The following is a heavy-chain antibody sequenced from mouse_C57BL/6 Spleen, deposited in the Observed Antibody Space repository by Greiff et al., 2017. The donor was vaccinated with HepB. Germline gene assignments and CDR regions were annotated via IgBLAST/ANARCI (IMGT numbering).Heavy chain of an antibody. D-gene: IGHD2-1*01. J-gene: IGHJ4*01. CDR3: ARERIYYGNLINAMDY. CDR2: IWSGGST. CDR1: GFSLTSYG. Sequence: VHLVESGPGLVQPSQSLSITCTVSGFSLTSYGVHWVRQSPGKGLEWLGVIWSGGSTDYNAAFISRLSISKDNSKSQVFFKMNSLQADDTAIYYCARERIYYGNLINAMDYWGQGTSVTVSS. V-gene: IGHV2-2*01.